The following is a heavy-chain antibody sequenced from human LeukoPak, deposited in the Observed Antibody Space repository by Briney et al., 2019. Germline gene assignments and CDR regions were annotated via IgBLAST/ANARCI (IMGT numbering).Heavy chain of an antibody. CDR1: GFTFTSSA. CDR2: IVVGSGNT. Sequence: GTSVKVSCKASGFTFTSSAVQWVRQARGQRLEWIGWIVVGSGNTNYAQKFQERVTITRDMSTSTAYMELSSLRSEDTAVYYCAAEGVYGDYHFDYWGQGTLVTVSS. D-gene: IGHD4-17*01. J-gene: IGHJ4*02. CDR3: AAEGVYGDYHFDY. V-gene: IGHV1-58*01.